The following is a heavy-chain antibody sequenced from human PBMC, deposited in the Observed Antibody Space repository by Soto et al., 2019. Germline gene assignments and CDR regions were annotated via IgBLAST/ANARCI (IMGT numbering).Heavy chain of an antibody. Sequence: EVHLVESGGGLVKPGGSLRLSCAASGFTFSSCTMNWVRQAPGKGLEWVSSISPSTSHIYYADSVKGRFTISRDNAKNSRFLQMKSLGAEDTAGDDCTGCSGGACHQDYGMDVWGQGTTVTVSS. V-gene: IGHV3-21*01. J-gene: IGHJ6*02. D-gene: IGHD2-15*01. CDR1: GFTFSSCT. CDR2: ISPSTSHI. CDR3: TGCSGGACHQDYGMDV.